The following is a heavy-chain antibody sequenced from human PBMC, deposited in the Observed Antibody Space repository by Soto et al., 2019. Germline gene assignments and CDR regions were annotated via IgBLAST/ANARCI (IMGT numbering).Heavy chain of an antibody. D-gene: IGHD3-3*01. CDR1: GGSVSSGSYY. CDR3: AREVRDFWSGYWYYGMDV. Sequence: SETLSLTCTVSGGSVSSGSYYWSWIRQPPGKGLEWIGYIYYSGSTNYNPSLKSRVTISADTSKNQFSLKLSSVTAADTAVYYCAREVRDFWSGYWYYGMDVWGQGTTVTVSS. CDR2: IYYSGST. V-gene: IGHV4-61*01. J-gene: IGHJ6*02.